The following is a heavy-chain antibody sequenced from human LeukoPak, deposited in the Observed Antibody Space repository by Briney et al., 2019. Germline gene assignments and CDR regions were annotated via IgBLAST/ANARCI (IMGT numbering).Heavy chain of an antibody. CDR3: ARSPHILTGENFDY. CDR1: GYTFTSYD. CDR2: INPNSGGT. V-gene: IGHV1-2*02. Sequence: GASVKVSCKASGYTFTSYDINWVRQATGQGLEWMGWINPNSGGTNYAQKFQDRVTMTRDTSISTAYMELSRLRFDDTAVYYCARSPHILTGENFDYWGQGTLVTVSS. D-gene: IGHD3-9*01. J-gene: IGHJ4*02.